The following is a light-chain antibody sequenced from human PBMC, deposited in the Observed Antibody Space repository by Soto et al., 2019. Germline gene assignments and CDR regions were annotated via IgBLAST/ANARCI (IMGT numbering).Light chain of an antibody. CDR1: SSGLGDYNY. CDR2: DVS. J-gene: IGLJ1*01. Sequence: QSVLTQPASVSGSPGQSITISCTGASSGLGDYNYVSWYQQHPGKAPKLMIYDVSSRPSGVSDRFSGSKSGNTASLTISGLQAEDEADYYCTSYTTTGTYVFATGTKRTVL. CDR3: TSYTTTGTYV. V-gene: IGLV2-14*03.